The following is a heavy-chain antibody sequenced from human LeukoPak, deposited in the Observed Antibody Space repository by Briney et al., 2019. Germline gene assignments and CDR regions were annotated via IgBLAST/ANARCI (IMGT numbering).Heavy chain of an antibody. CDR3: AKDHDYYASGPI. CDR2: ISGSGDST. V-gene: IGHV3-23*01. CDR1: GFIFSNYA. J-gene: IGHJ3*02. Sequence: WGSLRLSCAVSGFIFSNYAMNWVRQAPGKGLEWVSAISGSGDSTYYADSVKGRFTISRDNSKNTLSLQMNSLRAEDTAVYYCAKDHDYYASGPIWGQGTMVTVSS. D-gene: IGHD3-10*01.